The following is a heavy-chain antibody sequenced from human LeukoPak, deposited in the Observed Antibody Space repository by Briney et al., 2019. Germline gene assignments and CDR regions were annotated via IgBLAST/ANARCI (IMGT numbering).Heavy chain of an antibody. CDR2: IKSKTDGGTT. J-gene: IGHJ4*02. CDR3: TTGGLRLGELSSVFYFDY. CDR1: GFTFSSYG. V-gene: IGHV3-15*01. Sequence: GGSLRLSCAASGFTFSSYGMHWVRQAPGKGLEWVGRIKSKTDGGTTDYAAPVKGRFTISRDDSKNTLYLQMNSLKTEGTAVYYCTTGGLRLGELSSVFYFDYWGQGTLVTVSS. D-gene: IGHD3-16*02.